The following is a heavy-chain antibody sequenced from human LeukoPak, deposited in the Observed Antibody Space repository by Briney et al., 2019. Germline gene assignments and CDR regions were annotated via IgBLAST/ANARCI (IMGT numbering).Heavy chain of an antibody. Sequence: GGSLRLSCAASGFTFSSYGMHWVRQAPGKGLEWVAVIWYDGSNKYYADSVKGRFTISRDNSKNTLYLQMNSLRAEDTAVYYCARDYQVRGVQTHYFDYWGQGTLVNVSS. V-gene: IGHV3-33*01. J-gene: IGHJ4*02. CDR2: IWYDGSNK. D-gene: IGHD3-10*01. CDR1: GFTFSSYG. CDR3: ARDYQVRGVQTHYFDY.